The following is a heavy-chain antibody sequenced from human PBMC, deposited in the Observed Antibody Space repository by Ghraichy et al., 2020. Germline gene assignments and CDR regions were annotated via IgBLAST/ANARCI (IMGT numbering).Heavy chain of an antibody. J-gene: IGHJ4*02. D-gene: IGHD6-13*01. Sequence: GESLNISCAASGFTFSDYWMHWVRQAPGKELVWVSRITPDGSSAIYADSVRGRFTISRDNAKNTLYLQMYSLRAEDMATYYCVRGTIAPAGIDYWGQRALVTVSS. CDR3: VRGTIAPAGIDY. CDR2: ITPDGSSA. CDR1: GFTFSDYW. V-gene: IGHV3-74*01.